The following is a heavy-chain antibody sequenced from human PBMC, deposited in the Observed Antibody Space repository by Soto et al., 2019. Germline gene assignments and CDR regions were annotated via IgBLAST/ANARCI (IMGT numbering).Heavy chain of an antibody. J-gene: IGHJ5*01. V-gene: IGHV4-59*01. CDR2: VYHTGTT. CDR1: NVSITSSY. CDR3: ARDFAGRGPFDP. D-gene: IGHD3-3*01. Sequence: SDTLSLTCIVSNVSITSSYWDWIRQSPGKGLEWIGFVYHTGTTKYNPSLKGRVTMSIDTSRNEFSLRLTSVTTADTAFYFCARDFAGRGPFDPWGPGTQVTVSS.